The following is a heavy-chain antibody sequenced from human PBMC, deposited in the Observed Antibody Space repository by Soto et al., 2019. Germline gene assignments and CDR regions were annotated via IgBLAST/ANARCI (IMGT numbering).Heavy chain of an antibody. D-gene: IGHD3-22*01. CDR2: IRKDGTQE. CDR3: SCATNYRDSTAYYDVFDI. V-gene: IGHV3-7*05. Sequence: DVQLMESGGGLVQPGGSLRLSCAASGFTFENYWMTWVRQAPGKGLEWVANIRKDGTQEHYVDSVEGRFSVSRDNARASLYLQLNSLRIKATATSDYSCATNYRDSTAYYDVFDIWGQGTMVTVSP. CDR1: GFTFENYW. J-gene: IGHJ3*02.